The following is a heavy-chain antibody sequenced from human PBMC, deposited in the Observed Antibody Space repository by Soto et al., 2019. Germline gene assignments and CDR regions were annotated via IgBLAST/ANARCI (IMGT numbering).Heavy chain of an antibody. J-gene: IGHJ4*02. D-gene: IGHD3-3*01. V-gene: IGHV2-5*02. CDR1: GFSLSTSGVG. CDR3: AHIGDSRPDFDY. CDR2: IYWADDK. Sequence: QITLKESGPTLVKPTQTLTLTCTFSGFSLSTSGVGVGWIRQPPGKALEWLALIYWADDKRYSPSLKSRLTITKDTSKNPVVLTMTNMDPVDTATYDCAHIGDSRPDFDYWGQGTLVTVSS.